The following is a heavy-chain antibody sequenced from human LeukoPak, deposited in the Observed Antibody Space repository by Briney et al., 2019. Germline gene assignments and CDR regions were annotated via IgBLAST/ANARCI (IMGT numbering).Heavy chain of an antibody. J-gene: IGHJ4*02. D-gene: IGHD2-2*01. V-gene: IGHV1-2*02. CDR1: GYTFTGYY. Sequence: ASVNVSCKASGYTFTGYYMHWVRLAPGLGLEWMGWISPNSGGTNYAQKFQGRVTMTRDTSISTAYMELSRLRSDDTAVYYCARDPYQLLYYFDYWGQGTLVSASS. CDR3: ARDPYQLLYYFDY. CDR2: ISPNSGGT.